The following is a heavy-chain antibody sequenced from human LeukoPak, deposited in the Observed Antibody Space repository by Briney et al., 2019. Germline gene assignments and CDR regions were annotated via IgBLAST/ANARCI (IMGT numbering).Heavy chain of an antibody. J-gene: IGHJ4*02. CDR2: INHSGST. V-gene: IGHV4-34*01. CDR3: ARGIGAKGFDY. CDR1: GGSFSGYY. D-gene: IGHD4/OR15-4a*01. Sequence: SETLSLTCAVYGGSFSGYYRSWIRQPPGKGLEWIGEINHSGSTNYNPSLKSRVAISVDTSKNQFSLKLSSVTAADTAVYYYARGIGAKGFDYWGQGTLVTVSS.